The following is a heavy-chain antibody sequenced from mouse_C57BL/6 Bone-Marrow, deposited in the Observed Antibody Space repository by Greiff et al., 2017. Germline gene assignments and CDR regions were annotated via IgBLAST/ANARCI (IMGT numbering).Heavy chain of an antibody. CDR2: IDPSDSYT. V-gene: IGHV1-59*01. J-gene: IGHJ2*01. Sequence: QVQLKQPGAELVKPGTSVKLSCKASGYTFTSYWMHWVKQRPGQGLEWIGVIDPSDSYTNYNQKFKGKATLTVDTSSSTAYMQLSSLTSEDSAVYVCARERYDEYFDYWGQGTTLTVSS. CDR3: ARERYDEYFDY. CDR1: GYTFTSYW. D-gene: IGHD2-3*01.